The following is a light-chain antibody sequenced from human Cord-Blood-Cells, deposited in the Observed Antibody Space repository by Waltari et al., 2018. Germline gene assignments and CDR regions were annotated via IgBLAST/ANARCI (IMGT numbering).Light chain of an antibody. J-gene: IGKJ1*01. CDR2: AAS. CDR1: QRISSY. CDR3: QQSYSTPWT. V-gene: IGKV1-39*01. Sequence: DIQMHQSPSSLSASVVHSVPIPCRASQRISSYLNWYQQKPGKAPNLLIYAASSLQSGVPSRFSGSGSGTDFTLTISSLQPEDFATYYCQQSYSTPWTFGQGTKVEIK.